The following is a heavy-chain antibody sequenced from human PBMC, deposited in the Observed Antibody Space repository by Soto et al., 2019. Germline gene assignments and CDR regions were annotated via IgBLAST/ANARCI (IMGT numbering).Heavy chain of an antibody. D-gene: IGHD3-10*01. J-gene: IGHJ4*02. CDR2: FRTGGDDGTT. V-gene: IGHV3-23*01. CDR1: GFIFSSYS. CDR3: AKKVNSGPGSQYFDY. Sequence: LRLSCAASGFIFSSYSMSWVRQAPGKGLEWVSGFRTGGDDGTTYYADSVKGRFTISRDNSKNTLFLQMNSLRAEDTAIYYCAKKVNSGPGSQYFDYWGQGTLVTVSS.